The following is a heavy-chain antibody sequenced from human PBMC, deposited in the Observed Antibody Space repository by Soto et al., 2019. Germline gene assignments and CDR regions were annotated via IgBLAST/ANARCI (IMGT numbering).Heavy chain of an antibody. V-gene: IGHV4-34*01. D-gene: IGHD3-22*01. CDR1: GGSFSGYY. J-gene: IGHJ4*02. Sequence: SETLSLTCAVYGGSFSGYYWSWIRQPPGKGLEWIGSIYYSGSTYYNPSLKSRVTISVDTSKNQFSLKLSSVTAADTAVYYCASTDSSGYYTEYWGQGTVVTVSS. CDR3: ASTDSSGYYTEY. CDR2: IYYSGST.